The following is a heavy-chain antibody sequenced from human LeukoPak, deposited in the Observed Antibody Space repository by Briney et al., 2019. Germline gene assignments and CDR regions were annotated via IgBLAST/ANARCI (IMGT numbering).Heavy chain of an antibody. CDR2: IYSSGTT. Sequence: SETLSLTCTVSGGSISNYYWSWIRQPAGKGLEWIGRIYSSGTTNYNPSLKSRVTMSVDTSKNQFSLKLSSVTAADTAVYYCARHNKWEPSGYWGQGTLVTVSS. D-gene: IGHD1-26*01. J-gene: IGHJ4*02. CDR1: GGSISNYY. V-gene: IGHV4-4*07. CDR3: ARHNKWEPSGY.